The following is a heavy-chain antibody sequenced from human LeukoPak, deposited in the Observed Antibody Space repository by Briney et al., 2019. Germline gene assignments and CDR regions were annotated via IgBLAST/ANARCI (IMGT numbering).Heavy chain of an antibody. V-gene: IGHV4-59*01. D-gene: IGHD2-15*01. CDR3: ARKGGLFDY. CDR2: IYYNGST. J-gene: IGHJ4*02. CDR1: GGSIRYYY. Sequence: SETLSLTCTVSGGSIRYYYWSWIRQSPGKGLEWIGYIYYNGSTNYNPSLKSRVTISVDMSKNQFSLKMSSVTAADTAVYYCARKGGLFDYWGQGTLVTVSS.